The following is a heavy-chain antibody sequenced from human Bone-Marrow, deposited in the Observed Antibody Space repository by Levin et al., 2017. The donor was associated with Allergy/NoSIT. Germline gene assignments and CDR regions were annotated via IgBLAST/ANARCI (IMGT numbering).Heavy chain of an antibody. CDR1: GFTFSSYV. CDR2: ISGSGTAT. D-gene: IGHD1-7*01. J-gene: IGHJ6*02. V-gene: IGHV3-23*01. CDR3: AKAGNWNSDGYYHYGMDV. Sequence: QPGGSLRLSCSVSGFTFSSYVMSWVRQAPGKGLEWVSSISGSGTATYYLDSVKGRCTISRDNSKNTLYLQMNSLRVEDTAVYYCAKAGNWNSDGYYHYGMDVWGRGTSIAVSS.